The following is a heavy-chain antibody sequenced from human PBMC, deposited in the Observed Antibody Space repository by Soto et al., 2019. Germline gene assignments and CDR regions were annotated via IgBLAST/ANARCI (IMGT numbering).Heavy chain of an antibody. CDR1: GGSISGGDYY. J-gene: IGHJ6*02. Sequence: SETLSLTCTVSGGSISGGDYYWSWIRQPPGKGLEWIGYIYYSGSTYYNPSLKSRVTISVDTSKNQFSLKLSSVTAADTAVYYCARAPIVVVVAATLNYYYYGMDVWGQGTTVTVSS. D-gene: IGHD2-15*01. V-gene: IGHV4-30-4*01. CDR3: ARAPIVVVVAATLNYYYYGMDV. CDR2: IYYSGST.